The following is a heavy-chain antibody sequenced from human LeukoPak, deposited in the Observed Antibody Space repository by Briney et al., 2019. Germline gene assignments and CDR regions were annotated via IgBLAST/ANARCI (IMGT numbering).Heavy chain of an antibody. D-gene: IGHD3-10*01. CDR2: ISGSGGST. V-gene: IGHV3-23*01. Sequence: GGSVRLSCAASGFTFSSYAMSWVRQAPGKGLEWVSAISGSGGSTYYADSVKGRFTISRDNSKNTLYLQMNSLRAEDTAIYYCAVPMVRGVIIPLDYWRQATLVTVSS. CDR1: GFTFSSYA. J-gene: IGHJ4*02. CDR3: AVPMVRGVIIPLDY.